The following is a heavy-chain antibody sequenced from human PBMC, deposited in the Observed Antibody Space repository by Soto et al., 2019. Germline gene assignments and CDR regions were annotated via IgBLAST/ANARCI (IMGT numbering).Heavy chain of an antibody. CDR3: ERKFRDGNNALGS. CDR2: MYDSGST. Sequence: SETLSLTCTVSGDSISSYYWSWIRQPPGKGLEWIGYMYDSGSTNYNPSLKSRVTISVDTSKNQFSLKLNSVTAADTAAYYCERKFRDGNNALGSWGQGTRVTVS. V-gene: IGHV4-59*08. CDR1: GDSISSYY. D-gene: IGHD2-2*01. J-gene: IGHJ5*02.